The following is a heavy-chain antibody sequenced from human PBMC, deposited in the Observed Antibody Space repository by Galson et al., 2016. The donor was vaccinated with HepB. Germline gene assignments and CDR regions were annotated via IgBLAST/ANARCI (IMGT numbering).Heavy chain of an antibody. V-gene: IGHV1-2*04. CDR2: LSANSEAT. D-gene: IGHD6-25*01. CDR3: ATSTGYRSGWGAFDI. Sequence: SVKVSCKASGDTFTGYYIHWVRQAPGQGLEWMARLSANSEATNYAQKFQGWVTMTRDTSISTAYMELTSLTSDATAIYYCATSTGYRSGWGAFDIWGQGTMVTVSS. CDR1: GDTFTGYY. J-gene: IGHJ3*02.